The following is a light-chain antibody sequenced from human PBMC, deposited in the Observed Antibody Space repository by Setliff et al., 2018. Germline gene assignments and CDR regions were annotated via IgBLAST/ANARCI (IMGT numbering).Light chain of an antibody. CDR2: EIS. Sequence: QSVLAQPPSASGSPGQSLIISCTGTSRDVGSSTFVSWYQQHPGKAPKLLIYEISKRPSGVPDRFSGSKSGNTASLTVSGPQAEDEADYYCSSYAGTNNPYVFGSGTRPPS. CDR3: SSYAGTNNPYV. J-gene: IGLJ1*01. CDR1: SRDVGSSTF. V-gene: IGLV2-8*01.